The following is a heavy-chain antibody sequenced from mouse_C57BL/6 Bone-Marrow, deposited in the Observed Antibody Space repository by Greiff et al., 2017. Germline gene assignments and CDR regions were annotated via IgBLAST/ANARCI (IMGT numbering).Heavy chain of an antibody. V-gene: IGHV10-1*01. CDR1: GFSFNTYA. CDR2: IRSKSNNYAT. J-gene: IGHJ3*01. CDR3: VRGRFLFAY. Sequence: EVQRVESGGGLVQPKGSLKLSCAASGFSFNTYAMNWVRQAPGKGLEWVARIRSKSNNYATYYADSVKARFTISRDDSESMLYLQMNNLKTADTAVYYCVRGRFLFAYWGQGTLVTVSA.